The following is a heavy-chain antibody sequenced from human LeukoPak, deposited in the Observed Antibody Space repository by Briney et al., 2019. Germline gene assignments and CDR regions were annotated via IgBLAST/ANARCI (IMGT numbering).Heavy chain of an antibody. V-gene: IGHV4-39*01. CDR2: IYYNGNT. CDR1: GGSISRSSYH. J-gene: IGHJ4*02. Sequence: SETLSLTCTVSGGSISRSSYHWGWIRQPPGKGLEWIGTIYYNGNTYYNPSLKSRVTISVDTSKNQFSLRLSSVTAADTAVYYCAGTLPTATANYFDYWGQGTLVTVSS. CDR3: AGTLPTATANYFDY. D-gene: IGHD2-2*01.